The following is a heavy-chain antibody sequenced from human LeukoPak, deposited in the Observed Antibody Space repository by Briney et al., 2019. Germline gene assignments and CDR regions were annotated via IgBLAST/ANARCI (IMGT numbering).Heavy chain of an antibody. CDR1: GGSISSGGYS. CDR2: IYYGGST. D-gene: IGHD5-12*01. CDR3: ARDVATNDGFDP. J-gene: IGHJ5*02. V-gene: IGHV4-30-4*07. Sequence: SETLSLTCAVSGGSISSGGYSWSWLRQPPGKGLEWIGYIYYGGSTYYNPSLKSRVTISVDTSKNQFSLKLSSVTAADTAVYYCARDVATNDGFDPWGQGTLVTVSS.